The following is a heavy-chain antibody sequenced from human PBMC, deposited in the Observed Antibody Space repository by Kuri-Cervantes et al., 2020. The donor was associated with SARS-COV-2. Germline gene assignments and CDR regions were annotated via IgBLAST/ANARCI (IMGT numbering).Heavy chain of an antibody. CDR2: VMPAFEVT. J-gene: IGHJ4*02. CDR1: GGIFSTHG. V-gene: IGHV1-69*13. Sequence: SVKVSCKASGGIFSTHGISWVRQAPGQGLEWMGGVMPAFEVTDYAQKFQGRVTITADESTSTAYMELSSLRSEDTAVYYCAHGSGYKTGLDYWGQGTLVTVSS. CDR3: AHGSGYKTGLDY. D-gene: IGHD3-22*01.